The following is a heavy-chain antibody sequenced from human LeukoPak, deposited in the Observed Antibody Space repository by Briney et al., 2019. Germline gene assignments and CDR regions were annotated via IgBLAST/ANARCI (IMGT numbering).Heavy chain of an antibody. J-gene: IGHJ3*02. Sequence: SETLSLTCTVSGGSISSSSYYWGWIRQPPGKGLEWIGSIYYSGSTYYNPSLKSRVTISVDTSKNQFSLKLSSVTAADTAVYYCARQGVTVVTLPPDAFDIWGQGTMVTVSS. D-gene: IGHD4-23*01. CDR1: GGSISSSSYY. CDR3: ARQGVTVVTLPPDAFDI. V-gene: IGHV4-39*01. CDR2: IYYSGST.